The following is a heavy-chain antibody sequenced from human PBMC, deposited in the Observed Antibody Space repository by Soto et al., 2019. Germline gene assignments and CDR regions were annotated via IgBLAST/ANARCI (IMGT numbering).Heavy chain of an antibody. V-gene: IGHV3-23*01. CDR1: GFTFSSYA. CDR2: IIGSGGST. Sequence: GGSLRLSCAASGFTFSSYAMSWVRQAPGKGLEWVSAIIGSGGSTYYADSVNGRFTFSRDNSKNTLYLQMNSLRAEDTAVYYCQLWWPQVDYWGQGTLVTVSS. CDR3: QLWWPQVDY. D-gene: IGHD2-21*01. J-gene: IGHJ4*02.